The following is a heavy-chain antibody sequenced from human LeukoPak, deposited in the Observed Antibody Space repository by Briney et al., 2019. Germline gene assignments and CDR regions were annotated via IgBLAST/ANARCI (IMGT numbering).Heavy chain of an antibody. CDR1: GDSISSSVYY. CDR3: ARERPLYHFDY. CDR2: IYYSGST. D-gene: IGHD2/OR15-2a*01. V-gene: IGHV4-61*08. J-gene: IGHJ4*02. Sequence: SETLSLTCTVSGDSISSSVYYWSWIRQPPGKGLEWIGYIYYSGSTNYSPSLKSRVTISVDTSKNQFSLKLSSVTAADTAVYYCARERPLYHFDYWGQGTLVTVSS.